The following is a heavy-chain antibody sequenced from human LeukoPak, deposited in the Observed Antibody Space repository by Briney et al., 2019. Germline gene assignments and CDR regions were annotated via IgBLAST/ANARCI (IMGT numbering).Heavy chain of an antibody. J-gene: IGHJ6*02. CDR2: ISSSSSYI. V-gene: IGHV3-21*04. Sequence: GGSLRLSCAASGFTFSSYSMNWVRQAPGKGLEWVSSISSSSSYIYYADSVKGRFTISRDNAKNSLYLQMNSLRAEDTAVYYCASRMGYYYYGMDVWGQGTTVTVSS. CDR3: ASRMGYYYYGMDV. CDR1: GFTFSSYS. D-gene: IGHD1-14*01.